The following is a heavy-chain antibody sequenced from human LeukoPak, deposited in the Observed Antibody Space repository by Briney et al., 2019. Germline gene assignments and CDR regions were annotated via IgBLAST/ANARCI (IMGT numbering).Heavy chain of an antibody. Sequence: GASVKVSCKAFEYTFTSYDINWVRQAPGQGLEWMGWINPNSGGTNYAQKFQGRVTMTRDTSISTAYMELSRLRSDDTAVYYCARTYSSGWYYFDYWGQGTLVTVSS. J-gene: IGHJ4*02. CDR2: INPNSGGT. CDR3: ARTYSSGWYYFDY. CDR1: EYTFTSYD. V-gene: IGHV1-2*02. D-gene: IGHD6-19*01.